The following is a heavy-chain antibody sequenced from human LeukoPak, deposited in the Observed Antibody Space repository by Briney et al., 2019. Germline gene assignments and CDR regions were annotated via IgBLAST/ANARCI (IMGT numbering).Heavy chain of an antibody. D-gene: IGHD3-22*01. CDR2: ISYDGSNK. CDR1: GFTFSSYG. J-gene: IGHJ1*01. CDR3: ARDYDSSGYYLSTEYFQH. Sequence: GGSLRLSCAASGFTFSSYGMHWVHQAPGKGLEWVAVISYDGSNKYYADSVKGRFTISRDNSKNTLYLQMNSLRAEDTAVYYCARDYDSSGYYLSTEYFQHWGQGTLVTVSS. V-gene: IGHV3-30*03.